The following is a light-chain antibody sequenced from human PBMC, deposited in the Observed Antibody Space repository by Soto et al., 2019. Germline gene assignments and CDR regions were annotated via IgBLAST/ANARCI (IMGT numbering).Light chain of an antibody. J-gene: IGKJ5*01. CDR3: QQYGSSSPTT. Sequence: EIVLTQSPATLSLSPGEGATLSCRASQSVSSNYFAWYQQKPGQPPRLLIYAASTSAAGIPDRFSGGGSGTDFTLTISRLEPEDFAVYYCQQYGSSSPTTFGQGTRLEIE. V-gene: IGKV3-20*01. CDR2: AAS. CDR1: QSVSSNY.